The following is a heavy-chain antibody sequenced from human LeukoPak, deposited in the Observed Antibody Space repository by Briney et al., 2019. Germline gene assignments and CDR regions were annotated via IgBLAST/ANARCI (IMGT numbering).Heavy chain of an antibody. V-gene: IGHV3-21*01. D-gene: IGHD1-26*01. CDR3: ARDLGTSGSPKGDY. J-gene: IGHJ4*02. CDR1: GFTFSSYS. Sequence: GGSLRLSCAASGFTFSSYSMNWVRQAPGKGLEWVSSISSSSSYIYYADSVKGRFTISRDNAKNSLYLQMNSLRAEDTAVYYCARDLGTSGSPKGDYWGQGTLVTVSS. CDR2: ISSSSSYI.